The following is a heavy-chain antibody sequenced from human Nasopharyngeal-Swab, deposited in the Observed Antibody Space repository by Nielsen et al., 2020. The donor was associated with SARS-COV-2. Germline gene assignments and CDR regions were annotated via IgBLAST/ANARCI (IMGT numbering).Heavy chain of an antibody. V-gene: IGHV4-39*01. CDR3: ARNFQDVTIFGVVIPGDYMDV. D-gene: IGHD3-3*01. Sequence: RQAPGKGLEWVGSIYYRGSTYYNPYLKSRVTISVDTSKNQFSLKLSSVTAADTAVYYCARNFQDVTIFGVVIPGDYMDVWGKGTTVTVS. CDR2: IYYRGST. J-gene: IGHJ6*03.